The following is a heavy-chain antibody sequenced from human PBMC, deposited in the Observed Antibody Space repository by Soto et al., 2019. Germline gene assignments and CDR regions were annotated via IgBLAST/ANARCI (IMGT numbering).Heavy chain of an antibody. CDR3: ARPITTDAFDI. J-gene: IGHJ3*02. Sequence: ASVKVSCKASGYTFTSYAMHWVRQAPGQRLEWMGWINAGNGNTKYSQKFQGRVTITRDASASTAYMELSSLRSEDTAVYYCARPITTDAFDIWGQGQWSPSPQ. CDR2: INAGNGNT. CDR1: GYTFTSYA. V-gene: IGHV1-3*01. D-gene: IGHD3-22*01.